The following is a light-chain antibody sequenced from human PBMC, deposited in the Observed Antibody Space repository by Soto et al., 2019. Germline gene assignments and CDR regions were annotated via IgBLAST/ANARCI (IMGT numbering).Light chain of an antibody. CDR2: GAS. Sequence: EVMLSQSPSTLSLSQGERATLSCRASQSVSSNLAWYQQKPGQAPRLLIYGASTRATGIPARFSGSGSGTEFTLTISSLQSEDCAIYYCQQYHTWPITFG. CDR3: QQYHTWPIT. J-gene: IGKJ5*01. CDR1: QSVSSN. V-gene: IGKV3-15*01.